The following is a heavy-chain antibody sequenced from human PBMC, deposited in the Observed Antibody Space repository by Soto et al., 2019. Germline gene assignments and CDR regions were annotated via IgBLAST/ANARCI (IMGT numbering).Heavy chain of an antibody. CDR1: GFTFSSYA. J-gene: IGHJ5*02. V-gene: IGHV3-23*01. Sequence: GGSLRLSCAASGFTFSSYAMSWVRQAPGKGLEWVSAISGSGGSTYYADSVKGRFTISRDNSKNTLYLQMNSLRAEDTSVYYCAKIGAYYYESSGYNWFDPWGQGTLVTVSS. D-gene: IGHD3-22*01. CDR2: ISGSGGST. CDR3: AKIGAYYYESSGYNWFDP.